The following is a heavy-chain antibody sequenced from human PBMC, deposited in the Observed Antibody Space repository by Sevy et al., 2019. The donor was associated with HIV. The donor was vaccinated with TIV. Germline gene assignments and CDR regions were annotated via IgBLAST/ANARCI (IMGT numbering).Heavy chain of an antibody. CDR2: ITGSSSTI. V-gene: IGHV3-48*02. CDR3: ARDRGRSCWSHFDY. Sequence: GGSLRLSCAASGFTLSSYSMNWVRQAPGKGLEWVSYITGSSSTIYYADSVKGRFTISRDNAKNSLYLQMNSLRDEDTAVYYCARDRGRSCWSHFDYWGQGALVTVSS. J-gene: IGHJ4*02. D-gene: IGHD6-19*01. CDR1: GFTLSSYS.